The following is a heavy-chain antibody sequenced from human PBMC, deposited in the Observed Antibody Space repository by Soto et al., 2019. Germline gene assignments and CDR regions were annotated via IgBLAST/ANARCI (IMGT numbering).Heavy chain of an antibody. J-gene: IGHJ4*02. CDR3: GRGEKGALPNF. CDR2: VNPNTGDT. V-gene: IGHV1-8*01. CDR1: GYTFTHYD. Sequence: QVQLVQSGAEVKTPGASVKVSCKASGYTFTHYDINWVRQATGQGLEWMGLVNPNTGDTAYARKFQGRVTMTSNTSINTAYMELSSLRSDDTAVYFCGRGEKGALPNFWGQGTLVTVSS.